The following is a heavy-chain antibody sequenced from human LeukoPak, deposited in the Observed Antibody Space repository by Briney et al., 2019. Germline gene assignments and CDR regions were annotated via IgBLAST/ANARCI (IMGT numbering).Heavy chain of an antibody. CDR1: GYTFTSYD. D-gene: IGHD3-3*01. CDR2: MNPNSGNT. CDR3: ARGPSPRDFWSGYYSGYFDY. Sequence: ASVKVSCKASGYTFTSYDINWVRQATGQGLEWMGWMNPNSGNTGYAQKFQGRVTMTRNTSISTAYTELSSLRSEDTAVYYCARGPSPRDFWSGYYSGYFDYWGQGTLVTVSS. J-gene: IGHJ4*02. V-gene: IGHV1-8*01.